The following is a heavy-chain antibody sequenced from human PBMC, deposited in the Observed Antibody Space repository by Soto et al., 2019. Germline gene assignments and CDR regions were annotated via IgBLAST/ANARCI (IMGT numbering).Heavy chain of an antibody. CDR3: AKYLSRRLQFIACIWFDP. Sequence: PGGSLRLSCAASGFTFSSYAMSWVRQAPGKGLEWVSAISGSGGSTYYADSVKGRFTISRDNSKNTLYLQMNSLRAEDTAVYYCAKYLSRRLQFIACIWFDPWGQGTLVTVSS. CDR1: GFTFSSYA. J-gene: IGHJ5*02. V-gene: IGHV3-23*01. D-gene: IGHD5-12*01. CDR2: ISGSGGST.